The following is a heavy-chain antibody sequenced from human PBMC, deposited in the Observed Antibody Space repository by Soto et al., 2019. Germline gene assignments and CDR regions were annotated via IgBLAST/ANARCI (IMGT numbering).Heavy chain of an antibody. D-gene: IGHD2-21*01. J-gene: IGHJ4*02. CDR2: ISGHNGKT. V-gene: IGHV1-18*04. Sequence: QVQLVQSGGEVKKPGAAVKVSCKASGYTFINHGISWVRQAPGQGLEWMGWISGHNGKTNYGQKFQGRVTMTTDTSTSTAFMEPTSLRSDATAVYYRARDTSPLAYSFGYWGQGTLGSVSS. CDR1: GYTFINHG. CDR3: ARDTSPLAYSFGY.